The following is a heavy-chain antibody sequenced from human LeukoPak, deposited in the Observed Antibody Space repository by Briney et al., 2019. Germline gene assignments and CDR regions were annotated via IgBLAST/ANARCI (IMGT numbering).Heavy chain of an antibody. CDR3: AREVGYYDSSGYYYVFYFDY. D-gene: IGHD3-22*01. CDR2: IYTSGST. J-gene: IGHJ4*02. CDR1: GGSISSGSYY. Sequence: SETLSLTCTVSGGSISSGSYYWSWIRQPAGKGLEWLGRIYTSGSTNYNPSLKSRATISVDTSKNQFSLKLSSVTAADTAVYYCAREVGYYDSSGYYYVFYFDYWGQGTLVTVSS. V-gene: IGHV4-61*02.